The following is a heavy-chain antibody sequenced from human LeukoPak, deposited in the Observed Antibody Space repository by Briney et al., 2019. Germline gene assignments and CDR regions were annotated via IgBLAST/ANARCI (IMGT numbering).Heavy chain of an antibody. D-gene: IGHD6-13*01. CDR3: AREAPSSWRTFDP. CDR1: GGSISSYY. V-gene: IGHV4-59*01. CDR2: IYYSGST. Sequence: SETLSLTCTVSGGSISSYYWSWIRQPPGKGLEWIGYIYYSGSTNYNPSLKSRVTISVATSKHQFCLKLSSVTAADTAVYYCAREAPSSWRTFDPWGQGTLVTVSS. J-gene: IGHJ5*02.